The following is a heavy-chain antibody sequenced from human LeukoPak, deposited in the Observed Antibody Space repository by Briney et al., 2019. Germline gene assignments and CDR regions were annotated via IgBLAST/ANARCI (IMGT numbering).Heavy chain of an antibody. D-gene: IGHD6-13*01. V-gene: IGHV1-2*02. Sequence: ASVKVSCKASGYTFTGYYMHWVRQAPGQGLEWMGWINPNSGGTNYAQKFQGRVTMTRDTSISTAYMELSRLGSDDTAVYYCARVSSSWYQDWYFDLWGRGTLVTVSS. CDR1: GYTFTGYY. CDR2: INPNSGGT. J-gene: IGHJ2*01. CDR3: ARVSSSWYQDWYFDL.